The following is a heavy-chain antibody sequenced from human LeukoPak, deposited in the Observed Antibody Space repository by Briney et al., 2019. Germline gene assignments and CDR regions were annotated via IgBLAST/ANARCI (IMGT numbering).Heavy chain of an antibody. Sequence: SETLSLTCAVYGGSFRGYYWSWIRQPPGKGLEGIGEIDHRGSTNYNPSLKSRVTISVDTSKNQFYLKLSSVTAADTAVYYCAREVAAARGSFDYWGQGTLVTVSS. V-gene: IGHV4-34*01. CDR1: GGSFRGYY. CDR3: AREVAAARGSFDY. J-gene: IGHJ4*02. D-gene: IGHD6-13*01. CDR2: IDHRGST.